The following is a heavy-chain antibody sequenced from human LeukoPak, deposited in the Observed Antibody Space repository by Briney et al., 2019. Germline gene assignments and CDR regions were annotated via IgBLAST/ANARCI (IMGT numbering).Heavy chain of an antibody. J-gene: IGHJ4*02. D-gene: IGHD6-13*01. Sequence: SETLSLTCAVYGGSFSGYYWSWIRQPPGKGLEWIGEINHTGSTNYNPSLKSRVTISVDTSKNQFSLRLSSVTAADTAVYYCARVTGYMTEDYFDYWGQGTLITVSS. CDR3: ARVTGYMTEDYFDY. CDR2: INHTGST. V-gene: IGHV4-34*01. CDR1: GGSFSGYY.